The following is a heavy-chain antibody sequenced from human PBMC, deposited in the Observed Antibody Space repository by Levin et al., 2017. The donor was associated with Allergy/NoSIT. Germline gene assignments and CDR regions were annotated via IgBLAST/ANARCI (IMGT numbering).Heavy chain of an antibody. CDR3: AKDREGAVAGGTGAFDI. J-gene: IGHJ3*02. CDR2: ISYDESNK. V-gene: IGHV3-30*18. D-gene: IGHD6-19*01. Sequence: GGSLRLSCAASGFTFSSYGMHWVRQAPGKGLEWVAVISYDESNKYYADSVKGRFTISRDNSKNTLYLQMNSLRPEDTAVFYCAKDREGAVAGGTGAFDIWGQGTMVTVSS. CDR1: GFTFSSYG.